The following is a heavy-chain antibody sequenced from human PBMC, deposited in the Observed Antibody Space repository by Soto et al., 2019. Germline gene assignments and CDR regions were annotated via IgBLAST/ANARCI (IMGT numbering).Heavy chain of an antibody. J-gene: IGHJ4*02. CDR1: GFTFSSYA. CDR3: APFTRDTTLVSIFY. D-gene: IGHD1-1*01. V-gene: IGHV3-23*01. CDR2: ISGIDGST. Sequence: GSLRLSCAASGFTFSSYAMSWVRQAPGQGLEWVSSISGIDGSTSYANSVKGRFTISRDNSKNTLFLQMNSLRAEDTAVYYCAPFTRDTTLVSIFYWGQGTPVTVSS.